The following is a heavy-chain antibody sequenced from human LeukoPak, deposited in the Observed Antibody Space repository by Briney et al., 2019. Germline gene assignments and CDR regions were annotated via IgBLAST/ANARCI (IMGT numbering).Heavy chain of an antibody. CDR3: ATVCGSGSHSDY. V-gene: IGHV3-48*03. CDR1: GFTFSSYE. Sequence: SGGSLRLSCAASGFTFSSYEMNWVRQAPGKGLEWVSHISSSGSTIYYADSVKGRFTISRGNAKNSLYLQMNSLRAEDTAVYYCATVCGSGSHSDYWGQGTLVTVSS. J-gene: IGHJ4*02. CDR2: ISSSGSTI. D-gene: IGHD3-10*01.